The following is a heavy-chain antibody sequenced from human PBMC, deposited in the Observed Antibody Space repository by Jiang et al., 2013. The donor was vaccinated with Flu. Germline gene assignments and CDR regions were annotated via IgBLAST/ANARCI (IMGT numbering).Heavy chain of an antibody. J-gene: IGHJ4*02. Sequence: GAEVKKPGSSVKVSCKAAGGSFRTYTINWVRQAPGQGLEWMGKIIPILNIADYAQGFQGRVTITADKSTGTAYMELSSLTSEDTAVYYCALGGPATDDYWGQGTLVT. CDR1: GGSFRTYT. V-gene: IGHV1-69*02. CDR3: ALGGPATDDY. D-gene: IGHD2-15*01. CDR2: IIPILNIA.